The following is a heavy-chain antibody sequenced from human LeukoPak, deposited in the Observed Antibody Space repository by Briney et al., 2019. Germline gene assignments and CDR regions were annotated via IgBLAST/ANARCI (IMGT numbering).Heavy chain of an antibody. V-gene: IGHV3-74*01. CDR3: ARVWGGSGAAAGTHDY. J-gene: IGHJ4*02. Sequence: GGSLRLSCAASGFTFSSYLMHWVRQAPGKGLVWVSRINSDGSSTSYADSVKGRFTISRDNAKNTLYLQMNSLRADDTAVYYCARVWGGSGAAAGTHDYWGQGTLVTVSS. D-gene: IGHD6-13*01. CDR1: GFTFSSYL. CDR2: INSDGSST.